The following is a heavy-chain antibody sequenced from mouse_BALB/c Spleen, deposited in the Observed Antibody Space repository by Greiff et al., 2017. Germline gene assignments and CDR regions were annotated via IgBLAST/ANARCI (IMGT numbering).Heavy chain of an antibody. J-gene: IGHJ1*01. CDR3: ARRSYDYDGYFDV. CDR1: GYTFSSYW. CDR2: ILPGSGST. V-gene: IGHV1-9*01. D-gene: IGHD2-4*01. Sequence: QVQLKESGAELMKPGASVKISCKATGYTFSSYWIEWVKQRPGHGLEWIGEILPGSGSTNYNEKFKGKATFTADTSSNTAYMQLSSLTSEDSAVYYCARRSYDYDGYFDVWGAGTTVTVSS.